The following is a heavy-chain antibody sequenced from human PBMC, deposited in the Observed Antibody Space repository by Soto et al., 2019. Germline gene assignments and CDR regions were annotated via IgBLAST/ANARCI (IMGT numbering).Heavy chain of an antibody. J-gene: IGHJ6*02. CDR1: GGSVSNHY. V-gene: IGHV4-59*02. CDR3: VRVGSDYNFCDIDV. CDR2: IYESGNT. Sequence: PSETLSPTCPVSGGSVSNHYWTWIRQPPGKGLEWIGYIYESGNTKYNPSLKSRVTISLDPSRKQFSLKLSSVTAADTAVFFCVRVGSDYNFCDIDVWGHWTTVTVSS.